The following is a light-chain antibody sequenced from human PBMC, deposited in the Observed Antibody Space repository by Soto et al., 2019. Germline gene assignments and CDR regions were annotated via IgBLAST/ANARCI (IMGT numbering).Light chain of an antibody. CDR3: CSYAGSKV. CDR1: SSDVGSYNL. CDR2: EGS. J-gene: IGLJ1*01. V-gene: IGLV2-23*01. Sequence: QSALTQPASVSGSPGQSITISCTGTSSDVGSYNLVSWYQQHPGKAPKLMIYEGSKRPSGVSNRFSGSKSGNTASLTISGLQAEDEDDYYCCSYAGSKVFGTGTKVTVL.